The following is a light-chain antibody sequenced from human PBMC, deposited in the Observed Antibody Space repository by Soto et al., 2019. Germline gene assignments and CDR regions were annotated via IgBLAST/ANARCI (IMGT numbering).Light chain of an antibody. Sequence: QSVLTQPASVSGSPGQSITISCTGTSSDIGSYDSVSWYQQHPGKAPKLMIFEVSYRPSGVSNRFSGSKSGNTASLTISGLQDEDEADYYRSSYTSSSTVVFGGGTKLTVL. J-gene: IGLJ2*01. CDR1: SSDIGSYDS. CDR3: SSYTSSSTVV. V-gene: IGLV2-14*01. CDR2: EVS.